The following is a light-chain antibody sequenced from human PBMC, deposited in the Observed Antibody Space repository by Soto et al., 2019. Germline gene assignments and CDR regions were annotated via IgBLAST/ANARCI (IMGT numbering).Light chain of an antibody. CDR3: QQYGGSPIT. Sequence: EIVLTQSPGTLSLSPGERATLSCRASQSVSSKLAWYQQKPGQAPRLLISGASSRATGIPDRFSGSGSGTDFTLTISRLEPEDFAMYFCQQYGGSPITFDQGTRLDIK. CDR2: GAS. J-gene: IGKJ5*01. CDR1: QSVSSK. V-gene: IGKV3-20*01.